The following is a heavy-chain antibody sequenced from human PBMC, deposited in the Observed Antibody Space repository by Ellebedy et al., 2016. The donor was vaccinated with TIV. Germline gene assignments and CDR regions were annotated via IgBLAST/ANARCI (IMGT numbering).Heavy chain of an antibody. CDR3: TPSLVPGPLRSNYGMDS. CDR2: IKRKSDFGTT. Sequence: GESLKISCAASGFTFTNAWMNWVRQAPGKGLAWVGRIKRKSDFGTTDYAAPVKGRFTISRDDSKNTLYLQMSSLKTEDTAVYYCTPSLVPGPLRSNYGMDSWGQGTTVTVSS. D-gene: IGHD3-16*01. CDR1: GFTFTNAW. V-gene: IGHV3-15*07. J-gene: IGHJ6*02.